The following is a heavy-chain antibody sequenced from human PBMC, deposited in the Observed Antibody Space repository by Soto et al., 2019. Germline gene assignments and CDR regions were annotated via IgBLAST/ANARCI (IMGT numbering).Heavy chain of an antibody. J-gene: IGHJ5*02. V-gene: IGHV3-30*18. CDR3: AKDYRGLRPLVGASGVLRT. CDR1: GFTFSSYG. D-gene: IGHD1-26*01. CDR2: ISYDGSNK. Sequence: PGGSLRLSCAASGFTFSSYGMHWVRQAPGKGLEWVAVISYDGSNKYYADSVKGRFTISRDNSKNTLYLQMNSLRAEDTAVYYCAKDYRGLRPLVGASGVLRTWGQGTLVTVSS.